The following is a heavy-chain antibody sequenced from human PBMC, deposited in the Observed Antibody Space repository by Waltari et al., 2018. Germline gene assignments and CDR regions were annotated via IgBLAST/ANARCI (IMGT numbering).Heavy chain of an antibody. J-gene: IGHJ6*03. D-gene: IGHD6-6*01. CDR3: AREEYSSSPDRNYMDV. CDR2: IEHSGST. CDR1: GYSISSGYY. Sequence: QVQLQESGPGLVKPSETLSLTCAVSGYSISSGYYWGWIWQPPGKGLAWIGSIEHSGSTYYNPSLKSRVTISVDTSKNQFSLKLSSVTAADTAVYYCAREEYSSSPDRNYMDVWGKGTTVTVSS. V-gene: IGHV4-38-2*02.